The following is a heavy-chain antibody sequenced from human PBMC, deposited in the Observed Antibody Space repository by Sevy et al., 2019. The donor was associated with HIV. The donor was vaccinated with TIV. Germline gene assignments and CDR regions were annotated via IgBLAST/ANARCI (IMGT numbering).Heavy chain of an antibody. CDR2: IFHTGST. Sequence: SETLSLTCAVSGGSISSGGYSWNWIRQPPGEGLEWIGYIFHTGSTYYNPSLKSRVTISVDRSKNQFSLQLSSVTAADTAIYYCARAAATMTTVTHFDYWGQGTLVTVSS. J-gene: IGHJ4*02. V-gene: IGHV4-30-2*01. D-gene: IGHD4-17*01. CDR3: ARAAATMTTVTHFDY. CDR1: GGSISSGGYS.